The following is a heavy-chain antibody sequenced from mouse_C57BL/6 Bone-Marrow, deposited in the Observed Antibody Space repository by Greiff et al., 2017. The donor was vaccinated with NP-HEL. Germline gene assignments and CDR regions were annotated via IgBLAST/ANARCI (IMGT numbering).Heavy chain of an antibody. Sequence: QVQLKQPGAELVRPGSSVKLSCKASGYTFTSYWMHWVKQRPIQGLEWIGNIDPSDSETHYNQKFKDKATLTVDKSSITAYMQLSSLTSEDSAVYYCASYYGSIPYAMDYWGQGTSVTVSS. CDR2: IDPSDSET. CDR3: ASYYGSIPYAMDY. V-gene: IGHV1-52*01. CDR1: GYTFTSYW. J-gene: IGHJ4*01. D-gene: IGHD1-1*01.